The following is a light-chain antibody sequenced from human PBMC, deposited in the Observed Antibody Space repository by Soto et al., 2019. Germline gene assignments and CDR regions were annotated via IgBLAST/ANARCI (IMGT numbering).Light chain of an antibody. J-gene: IGKJ1*01. CDR3: RQRSSWTWT. Sequence: EILLTQSPGTLSLSPGERATLSWGGSQTLRRTYIAWYQQKPGQAPRVLIYGASKRATGIPERVSGSGSGTDFSLTISSLEPEDFAVYYCRQRSSWTWTFGHGTQVDIK. CDR1: QTLRRTY. V-gene: IGKV3D-20*02. CDR2: GAS.